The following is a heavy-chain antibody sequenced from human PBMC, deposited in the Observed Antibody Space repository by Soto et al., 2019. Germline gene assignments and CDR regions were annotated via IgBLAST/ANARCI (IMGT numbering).Heavy chain of an antibody. D-gene: IGHD2-15*01. V-gene: IGHV4-61*01. Sequence: QVQLQESGPGLVKPSETLSLTCSVSGGSVTSGSYCWSWIRQPPGQGLEWIAYICSSGSTNYNPSHKSRVTLPVDTSKNQFSLKLTSVTAADTAVYYCARDRRVVVPGASKYGMDVWGQGTTVTVSS. CDR3: ARDRRVVVPGASKYGMDV. CDR1: GGSVTSGSYC. CDR2: ICSSGST. J-gene: IGHJ6*02.